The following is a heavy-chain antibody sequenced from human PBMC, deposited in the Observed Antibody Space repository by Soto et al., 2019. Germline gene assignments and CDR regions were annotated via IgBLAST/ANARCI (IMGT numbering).Heavy chain of an antibody. D-gene: IGHD6-6*01. V-gene: IGHV1-69*01. CDR1: EGTFSSYA. CDR3: ESSNLEYSSSSRGFDY. Sequence: QVQLVQSGAEVKKPGSSVKVSCKASEGTFSSYAISWVRQAPGQGLEWMGGIIPIFGTANYAQKFQGRGTITADESTSTAYMDMSSMRSEDSAVYYCESSNLEYSSSSRGFDYGGKGTRVTVYS. J-gene: IGHJ4*02. CDR2: IIPIFGTA.